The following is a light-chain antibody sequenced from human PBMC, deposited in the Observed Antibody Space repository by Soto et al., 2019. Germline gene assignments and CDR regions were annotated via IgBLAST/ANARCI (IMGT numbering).Light chain of an antibody. V-gene: IGKV3-20*01. CDR2: LAS. CDR3: QQYGSSPPWK. Sequence: EIVLTQSPGTLSLSPGERATLSCRASQSVSSSYLVWYQQKPGQAPRLLIYLASSRATGIPDRFSGSGSGTDFTLTISRLEPEEFAVYYCQQYGSSPPWKFGQGTKVEIK. CDR1: QSVSSSY. J-gene: IGKJ1*01.